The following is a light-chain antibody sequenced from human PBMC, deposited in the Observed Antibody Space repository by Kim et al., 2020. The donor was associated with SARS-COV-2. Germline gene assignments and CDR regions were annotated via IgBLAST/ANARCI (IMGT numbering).Light chain of an antibody. CDR2: KVS. CDR3: MQGTHWPPA. Sequence: DVVMTQSPLSLPVTLGQPASISCRSSQSLVYSDGNTYLNWFQQRPGRSPRRLIYKVSNRDSGVPDRFSGSGSGTDFTLKISRVEAEDVGVNYCMQGTHWPPAFGGGTKVDIK. J-gene: IGKJ4*01. CDR1: QSLVYSDGNTY. V-gene: IGKV2-30*01.